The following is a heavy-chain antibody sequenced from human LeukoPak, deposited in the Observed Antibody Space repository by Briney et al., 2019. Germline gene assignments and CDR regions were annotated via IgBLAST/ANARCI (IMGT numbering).Heavy chain of an antibody. D-gene: IGHD6-6*01. CDR1: GGSISSGSYY. CDR3: ARAGMAARRFWFDP. Sequence: SQTLSLTCTVSGGSISSGSYYWSWIRQPAGKGLEWIGRIHTSGSTNYNPSLKSRVTISVDTSKNQFSLKLSPVTAADTAVYYCARAGMAARRFWFDPWGQGTLVTVSS. CDR2: IHTSGST. J-gene: IGHJ5*02. V-gene: IGHV4-61*02.